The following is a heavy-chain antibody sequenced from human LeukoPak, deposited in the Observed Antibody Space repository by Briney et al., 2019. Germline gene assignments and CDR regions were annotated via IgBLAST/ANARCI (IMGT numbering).Heavy chain of an antibody. CDR2: ISYDGSNK. J-gene: IGHJ4*02. CDR1: GFTFSSYD. D-gene: IGHD5-24*01. CDR3: AKKDGYDY. V-gene: IGHV3-30*18. Sequence: GGSLRLSCAASGFTFSSYDMHWVRQAPGKGLEWVAVISYDGSNKYYADSVKGRFTISRDNSKNTLYLQMNSLRAEDTAVYYCAKKDGYDYWGQGTLVTVSS.